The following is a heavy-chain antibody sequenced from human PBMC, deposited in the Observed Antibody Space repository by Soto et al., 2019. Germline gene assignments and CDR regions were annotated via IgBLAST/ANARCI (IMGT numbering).Heavy chain of an antibody. CDR1: GDKFTTFW. CDR2: INPTDSET. V-gene: IGHV5-10-1*01. Sequence: FGDKFTTFWISWVVQGPGKGLEYMGKINPTDSETNYSPSFEGHVTFSVHRSTSTAYVRWNSLKASDTAMYYCASTTMTSTSFYYAMDVWGQGTTVPVSS. D-gene: IGHD4-17*01. J-gene: IGHJ6*02. CDR3: ASTTMTSTSFYYAMDV.